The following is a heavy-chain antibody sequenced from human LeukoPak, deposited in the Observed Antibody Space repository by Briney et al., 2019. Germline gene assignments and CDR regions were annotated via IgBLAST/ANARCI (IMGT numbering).Heavy chain of an antibody. Sequence: GASVKVSCKASGYTFTSYDINWVRQATGQGLEWMGWMNPNSGNTGYAQKFQGRVTITRNTSISTAYMELSSLRSDDTAVYYCARVNTIFGVVNPWLWSQGTLVTVSS. CDR2: MNPNSGNT. CDR3: ARVNTIFGVVNPWL. J-gene: IGHJ4*02. CDR1: GYTFTSYD. D-gene: IGHD3-3*01. V-gene: IGHV1-8*03.